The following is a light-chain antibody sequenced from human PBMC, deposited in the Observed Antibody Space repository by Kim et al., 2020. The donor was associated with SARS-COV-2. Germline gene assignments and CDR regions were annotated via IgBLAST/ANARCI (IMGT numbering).Light chain of an antibody. Sequence: EIVMTQSPATLSVSPGERATLSCRASQSVSNNLAWYQLKPGQAPRLLIYGASTRATGTPARFSGSGSGTDFTLTVSSLQSEDFAVYYCHQYNDWPPGDTFGQGTKLE. CDR3: HQYNDWPPGDT. CDR2: GAS. CDR1: QSVSNN. J-gene: IGKJ2*01. V-gene: IGKV3-15*01.